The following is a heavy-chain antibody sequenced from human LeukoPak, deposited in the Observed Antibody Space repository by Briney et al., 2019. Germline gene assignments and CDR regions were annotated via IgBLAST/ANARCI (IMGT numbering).Heavy chain of an antibody. CDR2: ISNSGGDI. D-gene: IGHD2-8*01. Sequence: GGSLILSCAASGFTFSDYYMTWIRQAPGKGLEWVSHISNSGGDIYYADSVKGRFTISRDNAKSSLYLQVNSLRAEDTAAYYCARVKGVYAIDYWGQGTLVIVSS. J-gene: IGHJ4*02. CDR1: GFTFSDYY. CDR3: ARVKGVYAIDY. V-gene: IGHV3-11*01.